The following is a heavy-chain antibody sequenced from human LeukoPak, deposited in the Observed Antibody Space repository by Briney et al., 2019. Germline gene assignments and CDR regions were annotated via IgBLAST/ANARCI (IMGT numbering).Heavy chain of an antibody. Sequence: GGSLTLSCRASGFTISSYSMSWVRQAAGKGLEWVSGITSSGGSNYYAAFVKGRFTISRDNSKNTLYLQMNSLGAEDTAVYYWAKGGATILSAFDIWGQGTMVTVSS. V-gene: IGHV3-23*01. CDR3: AKGGATILSAFDI. CDR1: GFTISSYS. CDR2: ITSSGGSN. J-gene: IGHJ3*02. D-gene: IGHD1-26*01.